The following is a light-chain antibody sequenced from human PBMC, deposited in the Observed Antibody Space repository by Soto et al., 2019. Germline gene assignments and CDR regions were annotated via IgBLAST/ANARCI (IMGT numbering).Light chain of an antibody. J-gene: IGKJ2*01. CDR1: QSISSW. CDR2: DAS. CDR3: QQYNDYPYT. Sequence: DIQMTQFPSTLSASVGERVTITCRASQSISSWLAWYQQKPGKAPNLLIYDASSLESGVPSRFSGSGSGTEFTLTISSLQPDDFATYYGQQYNDYPYTFGQGTKLEIK. V-gene: IGKV1-5*01.